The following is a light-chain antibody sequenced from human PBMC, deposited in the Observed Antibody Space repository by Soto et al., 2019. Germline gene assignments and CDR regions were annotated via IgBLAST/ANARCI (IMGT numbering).Light chain of an antibody. Sequence: DIHSTQSQYSLSTSVVYIFTITCLTSQSVSTYLNWYQQRPGKAPKLLIYGASSLQSGVPSRFSGSGSGTHFTLTISSLQPEDFATYYCQEGSTLLTFGGGTKVDIK. J-gene: IGKJ4*01. CDR3: QEGSTLLT. CDR1: QSVSTY. CDR2: GAS. V-gene: IGKV1-39*01.